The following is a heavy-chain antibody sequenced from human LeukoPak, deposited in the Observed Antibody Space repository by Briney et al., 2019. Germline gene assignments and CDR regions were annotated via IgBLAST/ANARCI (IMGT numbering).Heavy chain of an antibody. CDR1: GFTFSDYY. CDR2: ISSSSSYI. CDR3: ARDQRVYSSGWVNWFDP. D-gene: IGHD6-19*01. J-gene: IGHJ5*02. V-gene: IGHV3-11*06. Sequence: GGSLRLSCAASGFTFSDYYMSWIRQAPGEGLEWVSSISSSSSYIYYADSVKGRFTISRDNAKNSLYLQMNSLRAEDTAVYYCARDQRVYSSGWVNWFDPWGQGTLVTVSS.